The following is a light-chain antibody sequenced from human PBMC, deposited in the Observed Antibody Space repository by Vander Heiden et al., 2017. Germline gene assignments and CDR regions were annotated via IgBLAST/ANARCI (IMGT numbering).Light chain of an antibody. Sequence: QAVLTQPSSLSASPGASASLTCTLRSGINVGTYRIYWYQQKPGSPPQYLLRYKSDSDKQQGSGVPSRFSGSKDASANAGILLISGLQSEDEADYYCMIWHSSACVFGGGTKLTFL. J-gene: IGLJ3*02. CDR1: SGINVGTYR. CDR3: MIWHSSACV. V-gene: IGLV5-45*02. CDR2: YKSDSDK.